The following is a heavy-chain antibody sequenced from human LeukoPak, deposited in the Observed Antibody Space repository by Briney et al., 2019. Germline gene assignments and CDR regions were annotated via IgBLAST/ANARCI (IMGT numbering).Heavy chain of an antibody. CDR2: ISGSGGST. CDR1: GFTVSSNY. CDR3: AKEEGVVGAIPFFDP. Sequence: GGSLRLSCAASGFTVSSNYMSWVRQAPGKGLEWVSAISGSGGSTYYADSVKGRFTISRDNSKNTLYLQMNSLRAEDTAVYYCAKEEGVVGAIPFFDPWGQGTLVTVSS. V-gene: IGHV3-23*01. D-gene: IGHD1-26*01. J-gene: IGHJ5*02.